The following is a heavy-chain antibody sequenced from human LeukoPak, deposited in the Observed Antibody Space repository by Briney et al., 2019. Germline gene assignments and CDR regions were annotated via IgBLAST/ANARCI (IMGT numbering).Heavy chain of an antibody. CDR2: ISGSGGST. Sequence: GGSLRLSCAASGFTFSDHYMDWVRQAPGKGLEWVSAISGSGGSTYYADSVKGRFTISRDNSKNTLYLQMNSLRAEDTAVYYCAKDTDLTVAGSFFDYWGQGTLVTVSS. CDR3: AKDTDLTVAGSFFDY. CDR1: GFTFSDHY. J-gene: IGHJ4*02. V-gene: IGHV3-23*01. D-gene: IGHD6-19*01.